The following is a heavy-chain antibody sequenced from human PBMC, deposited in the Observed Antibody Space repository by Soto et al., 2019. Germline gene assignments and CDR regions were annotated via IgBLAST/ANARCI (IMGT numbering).Heavy chain of an antibody. CDR3: ARGVAGSGFDL. D-gene: IGHD6-19*01. CDR2: TYYRSNWRH. J-gene: IGHJ4*02. Sequence: SQTLSLTCVISGDSVSSNTTAWNWLRSSPSRGLEWLGRTYYRSNWRHDYAVSVKSRITVHPDTSKNHFSQQLNSVTPDATAVYYCARGVAGSGFDLWGQGALVTVSS. CDR1: GDSVSSNTTA. V-gene: IGHV6-1*01.